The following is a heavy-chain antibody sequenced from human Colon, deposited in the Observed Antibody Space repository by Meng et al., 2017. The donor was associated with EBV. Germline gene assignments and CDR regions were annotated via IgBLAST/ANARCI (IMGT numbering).Heavy chain of an antibody. CDR1: GGSLSGYY. Sequence: QVQLQQWGAGLLKPSETLSLTCGVSGGSLSGYYWSWIRHFPGRTLEFIGDINHSGSANYNPSLRSRATISVDTSKNQIFLNLHSVTAADTAVYHCARTFGYCSNNNCPRTLGYWGQGTLVTVSS. V-gene: IGHV4-34*02. CDR2: INHSGSA. CDR3: ARTFGYCSNNNCPRTLGY. D-gene: IGHD2-2*03. J-gene: IGHJ4*02.